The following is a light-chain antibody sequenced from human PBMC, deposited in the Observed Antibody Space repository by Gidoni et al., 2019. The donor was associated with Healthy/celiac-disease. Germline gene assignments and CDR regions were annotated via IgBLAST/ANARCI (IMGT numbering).Light chain of an antibody. J-gene: IGKJ4*01. Sequence: EIELTQSPGTLSLSPGERDTLSCRASQSVSSSYLAWYQQKHGQATRLLIYGASSKATGIPDRCSGSGSGTDFTLTISGLEPEDFAVYYCQQYGSSPPTFXGXTKVEIK. CDR2: GAS. CDR3: QQYGSSPPT. CDR1: QSVSSSY. V-gene: IGKV3-20*01.